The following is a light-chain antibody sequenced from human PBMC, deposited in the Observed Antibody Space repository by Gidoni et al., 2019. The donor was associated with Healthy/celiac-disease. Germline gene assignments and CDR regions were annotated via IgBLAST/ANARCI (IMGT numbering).Light chain of an antibody. Sequence: QSVLTQPPPVSAAPGQKVTISCSGSSSNIGNNYVSWYQQLPGTAPKLLIYDNNKRPSGIPDRFSGSKSGTSATLGITGLQTGDEADYYCGTWDSSLRGGVFGGGTKLTVL. V-gene: IGLV1-51*01. J-gene: IGLJ3*02. CDR1: SSNIGNNY. CDR2: DNN. CDR3: GTWDSSLRGGV.